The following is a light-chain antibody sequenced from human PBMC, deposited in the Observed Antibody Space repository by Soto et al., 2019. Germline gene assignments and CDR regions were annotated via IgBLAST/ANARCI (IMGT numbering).Light chain of an antibody. CDR1: QSLLYSDGKTY. Sequence: DVVMTQTRHCLSVTPGQPASISCKSSQSLLYSDGKTYLYWYLQKPGQPPQLLIYDVSTRFSGVLDWFSSSGSGTDFSLRISRVEAEDVGVYYCMQSPHLPRLTFGGGTKVEIK. CDR2: DVS. V-gene: IGKV2D-29*01. CDR3: MQSPHLPRLT. J-gene: IGKJ4*01.